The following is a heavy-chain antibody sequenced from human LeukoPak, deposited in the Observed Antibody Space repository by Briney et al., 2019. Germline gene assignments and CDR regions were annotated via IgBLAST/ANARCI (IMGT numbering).Heavy chain of an antibody. D-gene: IGHD5-18*01. CDR2: IYYSGST. J-gene: IGHJ3*02. CDR1: GGSISSGSYY. CDR3: ARDVPTVQLWRTDAFDI. V-gene: IGHV4-61*01. Sequence: PSETLSLTCTVSGGSISSGSYYWGWIRQPPGKGLEWIGYIYYSGSTNYNPSLKSRVTISVDTSKNQFSLKLSSVTAADTAVYYCARDVPTVQLWRTDAFDIWGQGTMVTVSS.